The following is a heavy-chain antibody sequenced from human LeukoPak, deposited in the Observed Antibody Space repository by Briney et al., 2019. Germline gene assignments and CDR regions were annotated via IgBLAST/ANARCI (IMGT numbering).Heavy chain of an antibody. V-gene: IGHV3-23*01. Sequence: TGGSLRLSCAASGFTFNNYAMSWVRQAPGKGLEWVSAILGSGRSAYYADSVKGRFTISRDNSKNSLFLQMSSLRVEDTALYYCSKWGDYDVLTGYYDSDFWGQGTLVTVSA. J-gene: IGHJ4*02. CDR1: GFTFNNYA. CDR2: ILGSGRSA. CDR3: SKWGDYDVLTGYYDSDF. D-gene: IGHD3-9*01.